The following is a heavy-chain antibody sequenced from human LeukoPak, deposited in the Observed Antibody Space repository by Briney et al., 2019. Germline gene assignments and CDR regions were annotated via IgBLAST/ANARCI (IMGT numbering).Heavy chain of an antibody. CDR1: GYTFTGYY. J-gene: IGHJ6*03. D-gene: IGHD6-13*01. V-gene: IGHV1-2*02. Sequence: ASVKVSCKASGYTFTGYYMHWVRQAPGQGLEWMGWINPNSGGTNYAQKFQGRVTMTRDTSISTAYMELSRLKSDDTAVYYCARDGIAAAGISGAYYMDVWGKGTTVTISS. CDR3: ARDGIAAAGISGAYYMDV. CDR2: INPNSGGT.